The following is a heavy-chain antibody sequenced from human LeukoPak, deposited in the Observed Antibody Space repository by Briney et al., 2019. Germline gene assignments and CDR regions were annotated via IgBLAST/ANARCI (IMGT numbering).Heavy chain of an antibody. CDR2: IYHSGST. Sequence: PSETLSLTCAVSGGSISSGGYSWSWIRQPPGKGLEWIGYIYHSGSTYYNPSLKSRVTISVDRSKNQFSLKLSSVTAADTAVYYCARVVGGGSYHWSHFDYWGQGTLVTVSS. CDR1: GGSISSGGYS. V-gene: IGHV4-30-2*01. D-gene: IGHD2-15*01. J-gene: IGHJ4*02. CDR3: ARVVGGGSYHWSHFDY.